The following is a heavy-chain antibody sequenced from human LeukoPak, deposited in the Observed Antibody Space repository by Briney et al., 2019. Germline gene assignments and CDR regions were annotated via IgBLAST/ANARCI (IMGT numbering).Heavy chain of an antibody. D-gene: IGHD4-17*01. CDR2: IYSSGST. Sequence: SETLFLTCTVSGGSISSGSYYWSWIRQPAGKGLEWIGRIYSSGSTNYNPSLKSRVTISVDTSKNQFSLKLSSVTAADTAVYYCTRVTTLTDYYYDYWGQGTLVTVSS. V-gene: IGHV4-61*02. CDR3: TRVTTLTDYYYDY. J-gene: IGHJ4*02. CDR1: GGSISSGSYY.